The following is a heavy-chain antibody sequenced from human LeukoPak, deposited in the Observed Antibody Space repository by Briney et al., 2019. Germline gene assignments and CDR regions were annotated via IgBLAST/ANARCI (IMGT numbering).Heavy chain of an antibody. CDR1: GYTFTGYY. CDR2: INLNSGGT. Sequence: ASVKVSCKASGYTFTGYYMHWVRQAPGQGLEWMGWINLNSGGTNYAQKFQGRVTMTRDTSISTAYMELSRLRSDDTAVYYCARTYSSSARAFDYWGQGTLVTVS. CDR3: ARTYSSSARAFDY. V-gene: IGHV1-2*02. J-gene: IGHJ4*02. D-gene: IGHD6-6*01.